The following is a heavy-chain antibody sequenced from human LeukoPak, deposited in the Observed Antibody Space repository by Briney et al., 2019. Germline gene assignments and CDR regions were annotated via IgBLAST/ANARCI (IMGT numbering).Heavy chain of an antibody. V-gene: IGHV3-23*01. Sequence: PGGSLRLSCAASGFTFGSYAMSWVRQAPGKGLEWVSAISGSGGSTYYADSVKGRFTISRGNSKNTLYLQMSSLRAEDTAVYYCAKSPLLWFGPPSEYYFDYWGQGTLVTVSS. D-gene: IGHD3-10*01. CDR1: GFTFGSYA. CDR2: ISGSGGST. CDR3: AKSPLLWFGPPSEYYFDY. J-gene: IGHJ4*02.